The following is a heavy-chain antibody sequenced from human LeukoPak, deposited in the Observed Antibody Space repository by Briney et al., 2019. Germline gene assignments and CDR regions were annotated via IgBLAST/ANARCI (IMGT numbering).Heavy chain of an antibody. CDR2: NYPGDSDT. CDR3: ARQGGIAVAGTTEPFDY. Sequence: GESLQISCQGSGYSFTSYWIGWVRQMPGKGLEWMGINYPGDSDTRYSPSFQGQVTISADKSISTAYLQWSSLKASDTAMYYCARQGGIAVAGTTEPFDYWGQGTLVTVSS. CDR1: GYSFTSYW. J-gene: IGHJ4*02. V-gene: IGHV5-51*01. D-gene: IGHD6-19*01.